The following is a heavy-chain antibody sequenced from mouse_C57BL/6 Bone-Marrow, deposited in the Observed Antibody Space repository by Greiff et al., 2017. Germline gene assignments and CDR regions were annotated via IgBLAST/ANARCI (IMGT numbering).Heavy chain of an antibody. CDR2: IDPETGGT. D-gene: IGHD4-1*01. J-gene: IGHJ1*03. Sequence: QVQLQQSGAELVRPGASVTLSCKASGYTFTDYGMHWVKQTPVHGLEWIGAIDPETGGTAYNQKFKGKAKLTADKSSSTAYMELRSLTSEDSAVYDCRSWGYFDVWGTGTPVTVSS. CDR1: GYTFTDYG. V-gene: IGHV1-15*01. CDR3: RSWGYFDV.